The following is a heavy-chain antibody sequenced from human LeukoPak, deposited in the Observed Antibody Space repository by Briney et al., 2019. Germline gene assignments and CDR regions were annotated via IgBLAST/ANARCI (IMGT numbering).Heavy chain of an antibody. D-gene: IGHD2-2*02. CDR1: GFTFSSYW. CDR3: ARGVLPGAIEWSLDY. J-gene: IGHJ4*02. Sequence: PGGSLRLSCAASGFTFSSYWMSWVRQAPGKGLEWVANIKQDGSEKFYVGSVRGRFTISRDNAKNSLYLQMNSLRAEDTAVYYCARGVLPGAIEWSLDYWGQGTLVTVSS. CDR2: IKQDGSEK. V-gene: IGHV3-7*01.